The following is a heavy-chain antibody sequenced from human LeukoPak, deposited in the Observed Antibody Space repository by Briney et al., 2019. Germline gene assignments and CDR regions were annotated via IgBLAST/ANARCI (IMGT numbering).Heavy chain of an antibody. V-gene: IGHV4-59*08. CDR3: ARGWGRRTWFDP. D-gene: IGHD1-7*01. Sequence: SETLSLTCTVSGGSISSYYWSWIRQPPGKGLEWIGYIYYSGSTYYNPSLKSRVTISVDTSKNQFSLKLSSVTAADTAVYYCARGWGRRTWFDPWGQGTLVTVSS. J-gene: IGHJ5*02. CDR2: IYYSGST. CDR1: GGSISSYY.